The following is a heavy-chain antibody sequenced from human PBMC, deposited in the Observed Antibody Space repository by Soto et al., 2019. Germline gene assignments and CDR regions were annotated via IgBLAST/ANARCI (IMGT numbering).Heavy chain of an antibody. CDR2: IWYDGSNK. CDR3: ARAQGIAAAGTEY. CDR1: GFTFSSYG. V-gene: IGHV3-33*01. Sequence: QVQLVESGGGVVQPGRSLRLSCAASGFTFSSYGMHWVRQAPGKGLEWVAVIWYDGSNKYYADSVKGRFTISRDNSKNTLYLQMNSLRAEDTAVYYCARAQGIAAAGTEYWGQGTLVTVSS. D-gene: IGHD6-13*01. J-gene: IGHJ4*02.